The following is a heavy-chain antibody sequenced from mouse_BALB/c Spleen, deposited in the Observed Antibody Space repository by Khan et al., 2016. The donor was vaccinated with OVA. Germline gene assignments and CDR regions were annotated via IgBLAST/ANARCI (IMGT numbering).Heavy chain of an antibody. D-gene: IGHD2-4*01. J-gene: IGHJ3*01. Sequence: VQLKESGPGLVAPSQSLSITCTVSGFSLTNYGVHWVRQPPGKGLEWLGVIWTGGITNYNSALMSRLSISKDNSTSQVFLKMNRLQTDDTAIYYCARSYDYDVGGFTYWGQGTLVTVSA. CDR1: GFSLTNYG. CDR2: IWTGGIT. CDR3: ARSYDYDVGGFTY. V-gene: IGHV2-9*02.